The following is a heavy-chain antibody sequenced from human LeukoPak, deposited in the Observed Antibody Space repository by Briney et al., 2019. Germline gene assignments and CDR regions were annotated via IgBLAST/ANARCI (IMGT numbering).Heavy chain of an antibody. CDR3: ARDHSEYSSSSYYFDY. CDR2: ISSSSSYI. V-gene: IGHV3-21*01. D-gene: IGHD6-6*01. J-gene: IGHJ4*02. Sequence: PGGSLRLSCAASGFTFSSCSMNWVRQAPGKGLEWVSSISSSSSYIYYADSVKGRFTISRDNAKNSLYLQMNSLRAEDTAVYYCARDHSEYSSSSYYFDYWGQGTLVTVSS. CDR1: GFTFSSCS.